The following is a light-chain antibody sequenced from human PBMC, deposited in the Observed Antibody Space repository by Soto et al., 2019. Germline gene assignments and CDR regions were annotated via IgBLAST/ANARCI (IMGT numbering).Light chain of an antibody. CDR1: RSVRNK. CDR2: GAS. CDR3: QSYNDWPLT. Sequence: TVMTQSPDTLSVCPGERATRSCRASRSVRNKLAWYQQKSGQAPRLLIYGASTRASGIPTRFSGSGSGTEFTLTISSLQSEDFAVYFCQSYNDWPLTFGGGTKVDI. J-gene: IGKJ4*01. V-gene: IGKV3D-15*01.